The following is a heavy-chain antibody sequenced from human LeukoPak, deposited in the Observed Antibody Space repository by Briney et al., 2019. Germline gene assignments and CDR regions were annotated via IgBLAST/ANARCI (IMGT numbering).Heavy chain of an antibody. J-gene: IGHJ4*02. Sequence: SETLSLTCTVSGGSISSSSYYWGWIRQPPGKGLEWIGSIYYSGSTYYNPSPKSRVTISVETSKNQFSLKLSSVTAADTAVYYCASRADDFWSGYPAKSADYWGQGTLVTVSS. D-gene: IGHD3-3*01. CDR1: GGSISSSSYY. CDR3: ASRADDFWSGYPAKSADY. V-gene: IGHV4-39*01. CDR2: IYYSGST.